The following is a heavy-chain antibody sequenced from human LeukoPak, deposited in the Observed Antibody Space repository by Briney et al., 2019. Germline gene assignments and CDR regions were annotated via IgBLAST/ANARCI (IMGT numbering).Heavy chain of an antibody. CDR3: AKDPQAAAVAGPDY. Sequence: GGSLRLSCAASGFTFSSYGMHWVRQAPGKGLEWVVVISYDGSNKYYADSVKGRFTISRDNSKNTLYLQMNSLRAEDTAVYYCAKDPQAAAVAGPDYWGQGTLVTVSS. CDR1: GFTFSSYG. V-gene: IGHV3-30*18. D-gene: IGHD6-19*01. CDR2: ISYDGSNK. J-gene: IGHJ4*02.